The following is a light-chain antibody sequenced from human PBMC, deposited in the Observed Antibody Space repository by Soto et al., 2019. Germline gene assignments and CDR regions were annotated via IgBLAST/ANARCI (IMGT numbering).Light chain of an antibody. J-gene: IGLJ3*02. Sequence: QLVLTQSPSASASLGASVKLTCTLRSGHSSYAIAWHQQQPEKGPRYLMKLNSDGRHSKGDGIPDRFSGSSSGAERYLTISSLQSEDEADYYCQTWGTGIHWVFGGGTKLTVL. V-gene: IGLV4-69*01. CDR1: SGHSSYA. CDR2: LNSDGRH. CDR3: QTWGTGIHWV.